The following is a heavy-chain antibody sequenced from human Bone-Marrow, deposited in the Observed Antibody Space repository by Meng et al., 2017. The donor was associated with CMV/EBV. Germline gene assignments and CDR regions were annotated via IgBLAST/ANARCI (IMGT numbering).Heavy chain of an antibody. J-gene: IGHJ5*02. D-gene: IGHD6-13*01. V-gene: IGHV1-69*05. CDR3: ARQTGYSSTLRWFDP. CDR2: IIPIFGTA. CDR1: VGAFSRYA. Sequence: SVGAFSRYAIGWVGQTPGQGLEWMGGIIPIFGTANDAQKFQGRVTITTDESTSTAYMELSSLRSEDTAVYYCARQTGYSSTLRWFDPWGQGTLVTVSS.